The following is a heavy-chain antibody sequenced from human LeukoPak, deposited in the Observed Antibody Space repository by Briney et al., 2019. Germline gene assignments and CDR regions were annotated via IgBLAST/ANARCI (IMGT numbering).Heavy chain of an antibody. CDR2: ISSSGSTI. CDR3: ARVAGSSGWYAGNYYYYYYMDV. CDR1: GFTSSDYY. D-gene: IGHD6-19*01. J-gene: IGHJ6*03. Sequence: PGESLRLSCAASGFTSSDYYMSWIRQAPGKGLEWVSYISSSGSTIYYADSVKGRFTISRDNAKNSLYLQMNSLKAEDTAVYYCARVAGSSGWYAGNYYYYYYMDVWGKGTTVTVSS. V-gene: IGHV3-11*04.